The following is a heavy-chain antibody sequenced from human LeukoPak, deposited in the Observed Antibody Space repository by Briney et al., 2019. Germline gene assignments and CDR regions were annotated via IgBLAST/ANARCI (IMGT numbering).Heavy chain of an antibody. V-gene: IGHV3-48*01. J-gene: IGHJ6*03. CDR3: ARGSSSGWYYSHMDV. CDR1: GYTLTELS. D-gene: IGHD6-19*01. CDR2: ISPTSGTI. Sequence: SCKVSGYTLTELSMHWVRLAPGKGLEWVSYISPTSGTIYYTDSVKGRFTISRDNAKNSLYLQMNSLTVEDTAVYYCARGSSSGWYYSHMDVWGKGTTVIVSS.